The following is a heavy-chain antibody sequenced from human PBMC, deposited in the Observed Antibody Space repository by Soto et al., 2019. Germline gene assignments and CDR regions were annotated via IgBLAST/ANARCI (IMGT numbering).Heavy chain of an antibody. CDR1: GFTFSSYG. J-gene: IGHJ4*02. Sequence: QVQLVESGGGVVQPGRSLRLSCAASGFTFSSYGMHWVRQAPGKGLEWVAVIWYDGSNKYYADSVKGRFTISRDNSKNKLYLQMNSLGAEDTAVYYWEKDILRKDFWSGYYLDYWGQGTLVTVSS. CDR3: EKDILRKDFWSGYYLDY. D-gene: IGHD3-3*01. V-gene: IGHV3-33*06. CDR2: IWYDGSNK.